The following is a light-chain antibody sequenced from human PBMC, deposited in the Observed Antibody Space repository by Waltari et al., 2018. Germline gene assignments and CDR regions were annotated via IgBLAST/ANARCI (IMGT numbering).Light chain of an antibody. CDR1: SSDVGAYNY. CDR3: SSYTGSTNNLYV. Sequence: QSALTQPPSASGSPGQSVAISCTGTSSDVGAYNYVSWYQQHPGKAPKLIIYDVTKRPAGVPDRFSGSKSGNTASRTVSGLQADDEADYHCSSYTGSTNNLYVCGTGTKVTVL. CDR2: DVT. J-gene: IGLJ1*01. V-gene: IGLV2-8*01.